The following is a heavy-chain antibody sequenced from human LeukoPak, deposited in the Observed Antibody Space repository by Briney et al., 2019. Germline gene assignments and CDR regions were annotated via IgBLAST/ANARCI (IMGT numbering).Heavy chain of an antibody. Sequence: GGSLRLSCAASGFTFSSYGMHWVRQAPGKGLEWVAIISPDGNDKYYADSVKGRFTISRDNSKNTLYLQMNSLRAEDTAVYYCAKGGRTYYYDSSAPDSWGQGTLVTVSS. D-gene: IGHD3-22*01. CDR3: AKGGRTYYYDSSAPDS. J-gene: IGHJ4*02. CDR1: GFTFSSYG. V-gene: IGHV3-30*18. CDR2: ISPDGNDK.